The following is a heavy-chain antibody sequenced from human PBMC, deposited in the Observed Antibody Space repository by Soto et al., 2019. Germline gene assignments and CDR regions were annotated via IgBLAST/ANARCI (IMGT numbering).Heavy chain of an antibody. J-gene: IGHJ4*02. CDR2: ISYDGSNK. V-gene: IGHV3-30-3*01. D-gene: IGHD5-18*01. Sequence: QVQLVESGGGVVQPGRSLRLSCAASGFTFSSYAMHWVRQAPGKGLEWVAVISYDGSNKYYADSVKGRFTISRDNSKNTLYLQMNSLRAEDTAVYYCARDGMDTAMYDYWGQGTLVTVSS. CDR3: ARDGMDTAMYDY. CDR1: GFTFSSYA.